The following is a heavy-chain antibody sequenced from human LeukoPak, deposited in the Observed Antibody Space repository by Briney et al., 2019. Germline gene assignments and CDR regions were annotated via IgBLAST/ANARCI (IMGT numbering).Heavy chain of an antibody. Sequence: TSETLSLTCTVSGGSISSYYWSWIRQPPGKGLEWIGYIYYSGSTNYNPSLKSRVTISVDMSKNQVSLKLSSVTAADTAVYYCARELGYCSGGSCWHAFDIWGQGTMVTVSS. CDR1: GGSISSYY. J-gene: IGHJ3*02. CDR2: IYYSGST. D-gene: IGHD2-15*01. CDR3: ARELGYCSGGSCWHAFDI. V-gene: IGHV4-59*01.